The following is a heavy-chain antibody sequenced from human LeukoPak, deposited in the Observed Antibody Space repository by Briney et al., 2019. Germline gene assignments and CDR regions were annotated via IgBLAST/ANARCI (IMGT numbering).Heavy chain of an antibody. V-gene: IGHV4-59*01. CDR1: GGSISNYY. CDR2: IYYSGST. J-gene: IGHJ4*02. Sequence: PSETLSLTCTVSGGSISNYYWSWIRQPPGKGREWIGYIYYSGSTNYNPSLKSRVTISVDTSKNQFSLKLSSVTAADTAVYFCARGFRGDNFDYWGQGTLVTVSS. D-gene: IGHD7-27*01. CDR3: ARGFRGDNFDY.